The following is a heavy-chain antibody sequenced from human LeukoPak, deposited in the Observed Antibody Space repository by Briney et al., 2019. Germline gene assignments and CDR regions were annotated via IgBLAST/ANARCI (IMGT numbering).Heavy chain of an antibody. CDR3: ARAIVGATPFDY. D-gene: IGHD1-26*01. J-gene: IGHJ4*02. V-gene: IGHV4-39*01. CDR1: GGSLSSSNNY. Sequence: SETLSLTCTVSGGSLSSSNNYWGWTRQPPGKGLEWFGSISYIGATSYNPSLRSRVTISVDTSKNQFSLILNSVTAADTAVYYCARAIVGATPFDYWGQGTLVTVSS. CDR2: ISYIGAT.